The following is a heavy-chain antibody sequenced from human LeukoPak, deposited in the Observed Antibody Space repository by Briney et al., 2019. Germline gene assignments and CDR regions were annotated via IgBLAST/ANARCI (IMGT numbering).Heavy chain of an antibody. CDR3: ARGPYGDYGEDAFDI. Sequence: SETLSLTCAVYGGSFSGYYWSWIRQPPGKGLEWIGEINHSGSTNYNPSLKSRVTISVDTSKNQFSLKLSSVTAADTAMYYCARGPYGDYGEDAFDIWGQGTMVTVSS. V-gene: IGHV4-34*01. J-gene: IGHJ3*02. CDR2: INHSGST. D-gene: IGHD4-17*01. CDR1: GGSFSGYY.